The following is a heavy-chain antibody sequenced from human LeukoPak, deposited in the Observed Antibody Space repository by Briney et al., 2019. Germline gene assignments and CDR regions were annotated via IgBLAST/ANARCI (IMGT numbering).Heavy chain of an antibody. CDR2: ISGSGSST. CDR1: GFTFSSYA. D-gene: IGHD3-3*01. J-gene: IGHJ4*02. Sequence: GGSLRLSCAASGFTFSSYAMSWVRQAPGKGLEWVSTISGSGSSTYYADSVKGRFTISRDNSKSTLYLQMDSLRAEDTAIYYCAKDRDFWSGYHTGFDYWGQGTLVTVSS. CDR3: AKDRDFWSGYHTGFDY. V-gene: IGHV3-23*01.